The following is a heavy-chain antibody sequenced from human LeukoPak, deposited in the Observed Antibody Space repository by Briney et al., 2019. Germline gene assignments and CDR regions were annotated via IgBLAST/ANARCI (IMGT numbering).Heavy chain of an antibody. CDR3: AKALRFLEWSPGDFDY. CDR2: ISYDGSNK. D-gene: IGHD3-3*01. Sequence: GGSLRLSCAASGFTFSSYAMHWVRQAPGKGLEWVAVISYDGSNKYYADSVKGRFTISRDNSKNTLYLQMNSLRAEDTAVYYCAKALRFLEWSPGDFDYWGQGTLVTVSS. J-gene: IGHJ4*02. CDR1: GFTFSSYA. V-gene: IGHV3-30-3*01.